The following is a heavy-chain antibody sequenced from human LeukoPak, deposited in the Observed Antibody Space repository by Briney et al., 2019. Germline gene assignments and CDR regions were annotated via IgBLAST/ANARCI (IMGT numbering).Heavy chain of an antibody. CDR2: TYYSGST. V-gene: IGHV4-31*03. J-gene: IGHJ5*02. D-gene: IGHD6-13*01. Sequence: PSQTLSLTCTVSGDSMTSGGYYWSWVRQHPGKGLEWIGYTYYSGSTYYNPSLKSRATISVDTSNNQFSLKLTSVTAADTAVYYCARSYSRNWQLNWFDPWGQGTLVTVSS. CDR1: GDSMTSGGYY. CDR3: ARSYSRNWQLNWFDP.